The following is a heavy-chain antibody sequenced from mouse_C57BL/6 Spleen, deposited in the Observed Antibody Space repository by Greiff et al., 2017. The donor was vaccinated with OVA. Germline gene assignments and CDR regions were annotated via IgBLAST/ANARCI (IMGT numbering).Heavy chain of an antibody. CDR1: GYSITSGYY. CDR2: ISYDGSN. D-gene: IGHD3-3*01. J-gene: IGHJ2*01. Sequence: EVQLKESGPGLVKPSQSLSLTCSVTGYSITSGYYWNWIRQFPGNKLEWMGYISYDGSNNYNPSLKNRISITRDTSKNQFFLKLNSVTTEDTATYYCARVLGTSYYFDYWGQGTTLTVSS. V-gene: IGHV3-6*01. CDR3: ARVLGTSYYFDY.